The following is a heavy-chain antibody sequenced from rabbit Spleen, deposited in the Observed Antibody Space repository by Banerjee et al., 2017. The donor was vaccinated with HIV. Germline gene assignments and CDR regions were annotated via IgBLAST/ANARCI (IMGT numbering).Heavy chain of an antibody. CDR1: GFSFSSSYW. V-gene: IGHV1S45*01. J-gene: IGHJ2*01. Sequence: QEQLEESGGDLVKPGASLTLTCTASGFSFSSSYWICWVRQAPGKGLEWIGCIYTGSSDITYYATWAKGRFTISKTSSTTVTLQMTSLTAADTATYFCARRDDAGLYDPWGPGTLVTVS. CDR3: ARRDDAGLYDP. CDR2: IYTGSSDIT. D-gene: IGHD4-2*01.